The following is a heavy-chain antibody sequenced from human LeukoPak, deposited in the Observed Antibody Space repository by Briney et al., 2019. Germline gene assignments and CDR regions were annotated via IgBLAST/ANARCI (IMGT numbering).Heavy chain of an antibody. CDR2: IKQDGSEK. Sequence: GGSLRLSCAASGFTFSSYWMSWVRQAPGKGLEWVANIKQDGSEKYYVDSEKGRFTISRDNAKNSLYLQMNSLRVEDTAVYYCARAFGVLEYYFDYWGQGTLVTVSS. V-gene: IGHV3-7*01. D-gene: IGHD3-16*01. CDR1: GFTFSSYW. J-gene: IGHJ4*02. CDR3: ARAFGVLEYYFDY.